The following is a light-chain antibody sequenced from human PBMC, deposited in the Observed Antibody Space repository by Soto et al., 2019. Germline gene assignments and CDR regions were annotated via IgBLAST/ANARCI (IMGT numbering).Light chain of an antibody. CDR1: QSISSW. V-gene: IGKV1-5*03. CDR3: QQYNDNWT. CDR2: KAS. Sequence: DIQMTQSPFTLSASVEDRVTITCRASQSISSWLAWYQQKPGKAPKLLIYKASSLESGVPSRFSGSGSGTEFTLAISSLQPDDSATYYCQQYNDNWTFGQGTKV. J-gene: IGKJ1*01.